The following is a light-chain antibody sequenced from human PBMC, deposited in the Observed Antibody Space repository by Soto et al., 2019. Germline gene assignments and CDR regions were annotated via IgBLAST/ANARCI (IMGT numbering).Light chain of an antibody. CDR3: AAWDDSLTGWV. CDR2: RNN. V-gene: IGLV1-47*01. J-gene: IGLJ3*02. Sequence: QSVLTQPPSASGTPGQRVTISCSGSRSNIGTNYVYWYQHLPGTAPKLLIYRNNEWPSGVPERFSGAKSGTSASLAISGLRSEDEGDYYCAAWDDSLTGWVFGGGTKLPVL. CDR1: RSNIGTNY.